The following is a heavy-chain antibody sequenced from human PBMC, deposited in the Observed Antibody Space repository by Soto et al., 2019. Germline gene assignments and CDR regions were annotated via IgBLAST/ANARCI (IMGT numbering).Heavy chain of an antibody. J-gene: IGHJ6*02. CDR1: GGTFSSYA. CDR2: IIPIFGTA. D-gene: IGHD1-26*01. V-gene: IGHV1-69*13. Sequence: ASVKVSCKASGGTFSSYAISWVRQAPGQGLEWMGGIIPIFGTANYAQKFQGRVTITADESTSTAYMELSSLRSEETAVYYCARVAESGSYQYLYYHYYGIDVWGQGTTVTVYS. CDR3: ARVAESGSYQYLYYHYYGIDV.